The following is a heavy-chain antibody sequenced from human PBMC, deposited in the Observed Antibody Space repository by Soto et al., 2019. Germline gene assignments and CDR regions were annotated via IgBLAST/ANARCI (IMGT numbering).Heavy chain of an antibody. CDR1: GGSISSGDYY. J-gene: IGHJ4*02. V-gene: IGHV4-30-4*01. CDR2: IYYSGST. CDR3: ARGVRGRKIFDY. D-gene: IGHD3-10*01. Sequence: SETLSLTCTVSGGSISSGDYYWSWILQPPGKGLEWIGYIYYSGSTYYNPSLKSRVTISVDTSKNQFSLKLSSVTAADTAVYSCARGVRGRKIFDYRGQGALVTVSS.